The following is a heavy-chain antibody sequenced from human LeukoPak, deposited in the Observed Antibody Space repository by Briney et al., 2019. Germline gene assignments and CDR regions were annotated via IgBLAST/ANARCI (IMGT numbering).Heavy chain of an antibody. J-gene: IGHJ4*02. D-gene: IGHD3-22*01. V-gene: IGHV4-39*01. Sequence: SETLSLTCTVSGGSITNSFYWGWIRQPPGQGLEWIGGMYYSGSTYYNPSLKSRVTISVDTSKNQFSLKLSSVTAADTAVYYCARQYYYNRAIYSKLDFWGQGTLVTVSS. CDR3: ARQYYYNRAIYSKLDF. CDR1: GGSITNSFY. CDR2: MYYSGST.